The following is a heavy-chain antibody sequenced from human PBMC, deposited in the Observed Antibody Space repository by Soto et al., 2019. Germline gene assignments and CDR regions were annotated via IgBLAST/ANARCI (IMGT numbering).Heavy chain of an antibody. J-gene: IGHJ6*02. D-gene: IGHD3-22*01. CDR1: GFTFSSYA. CDR3: AKHHSHYYDSSGYYYYYGMDV. CDR2: ISGSGGST. Sequence: GGSLRLSCAASGFTFSSYAMSWVRQAPGKGLEWVSAISGSGGSTYYADSVKGRFTISRDNSKNTLYLQMNSLRAEDTAVYYCAKHHSHYYDSSGYYYYYGMDVWGQGITVTV. V-gene: IGHV3-23*01.